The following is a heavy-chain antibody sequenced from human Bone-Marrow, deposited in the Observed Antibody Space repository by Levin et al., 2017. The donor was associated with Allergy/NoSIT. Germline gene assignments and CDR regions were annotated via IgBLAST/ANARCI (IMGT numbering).Heavy chain of an antibody. CDR1: GGSFSGYY. J-gene: IGHJ4*02. CDR2: ISQTGIT. CDR3: ARGFWNGFYTWGFDH. V-gene: IGHV4-34*01. Sequence: NASETLSLTCAVYGGSFSGYYWSWIRQPPGKGLEWIGEISQTGITNYNPSLKSRVTMSVDTSKNQFSLNLTSVTAADTAVYYCARGFWNGFYTWGFDHWGQGTLVTVSS. D-gene: IGHD3-3*01.